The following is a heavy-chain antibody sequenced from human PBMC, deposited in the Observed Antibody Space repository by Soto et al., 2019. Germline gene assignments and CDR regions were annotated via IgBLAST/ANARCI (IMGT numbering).Heavy chain of an antibody. CDR1: GFTFSGSV. CDR3: TSQPLFGGYSYYFDS. J-gene: IGHJ4*02. V-gene: IGHV3-73*01. CDR2: IRSKANTYAT. D-gene: IGHD3-16*01. Sequence: GGSLRLSCAASGFTFSGSVMHWVRQASGKGLEWVGRIRSKANTYATSYAVSVKGRFTISRDDSRNTAYLQMTSLKTEDTAVYYCTSQPLFGGYSYYFDSWGQGALVTVSS.